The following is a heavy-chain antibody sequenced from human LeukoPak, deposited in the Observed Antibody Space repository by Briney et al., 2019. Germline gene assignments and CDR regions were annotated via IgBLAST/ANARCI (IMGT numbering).Heavy chain of an antibody. CDR2: IYCSGST. V-gene: IGHV4-30-4*01. CDR1: GGSISSGDYD. Sequence: SQTLSLTCTVSGGSISSGDYDWSWIRQPPGKGLEWIGYIYCSGSTYYHPSLKSRVTISVDTSKHQFSLKLSSVTAADTAVYYCARYSANYVWFDPWGQGTLVTVSS. D-gene: IGHD4/OR15-4a*01. CDR3: ARYSANYVWFDP. J-gene: IGHJ5*02.